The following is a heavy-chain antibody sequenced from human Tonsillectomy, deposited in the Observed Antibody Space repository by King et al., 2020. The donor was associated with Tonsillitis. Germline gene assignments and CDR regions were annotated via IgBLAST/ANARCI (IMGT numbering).Heavy chain of an antibody. V-gene: IGHV4-59*01. CDR1: GGSISSYY. D-gene: IGHD3-10*01. CDR3: ARARFGYYMDV. Sequence: QLQESGPGLVKPSETLSLTCTVSGGSISSYYWSLIRHPPGKGLEWIGYISYSGSTNYNPSLKSRVTISVDTSKNQFSLKLSSVTAADTAVYYCARARFGYYMDVWGKGTTVTVAS. CDR2: ISYSGST. J-gene: IGHJ6*03.